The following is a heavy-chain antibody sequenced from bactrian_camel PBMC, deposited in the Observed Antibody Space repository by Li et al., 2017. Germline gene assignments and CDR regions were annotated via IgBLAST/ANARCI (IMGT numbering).Heavy chain of an antibody. CDR2: INTGSSTT. V-gene: IGHV3S32*01. Sequence: VQLVESGGGLVQPGESLTLSCVGSGFKFEPVDLSWVRQAPGKGLEWISTINTGSSTTYYQDSVKGRFTISKDNAKGTLYLQLNSLKTEDTALYYCTVRPNSAEDNYWGQGTQVTVS. CDR3: TVRPNSAEDNY. J-gene: IGHJ4*01. CDR1: GFKFEPVD.